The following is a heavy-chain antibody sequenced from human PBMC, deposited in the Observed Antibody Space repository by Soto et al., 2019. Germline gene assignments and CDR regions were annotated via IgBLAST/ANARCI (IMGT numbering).Heavy chain of an antibody. CDR1: GFTFTIYD. J-gene: IGHJ4*02. CDR3: AKDMGSGRSSGFDF. Sequence: QTGGSLRLSCAVSGFTFTIYDMTWVRQAPGKGLEWVSGIHNSGGSTYYADSVKGRFAISRDNSKNMLYLQMNSLRAEDTAVYYCAKDMGSGRSSGFDFWGQGTLVTVSS. CDR2: IHNSGGST. V-gene: IGHV3-23*01. D-gene: IGHD3-10*01.